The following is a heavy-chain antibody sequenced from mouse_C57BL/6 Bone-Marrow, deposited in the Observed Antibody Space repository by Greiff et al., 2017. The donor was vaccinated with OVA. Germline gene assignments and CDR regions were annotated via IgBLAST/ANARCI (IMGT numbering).Heavy chain of an antibody. J-gene: IGHJ3*01. D-gene: IGHD1-1*01. V-gene: IGHV1-19*01. CDR1: GYTFTDYY. Sequence: VQLQQSGPVLVKPGASVKMSCKASGYTFTDYYMNWVKQSHGKSLEWIGVINPYNGGTSYNQKFKGKATLTVDKSSSTAYMELNSLTSEDSAVYYCVINYYGSSYWFAYWGQGTLVTVSA. CDR3: VINYYGSSYWFAY. CDR2: INPYNGGT.